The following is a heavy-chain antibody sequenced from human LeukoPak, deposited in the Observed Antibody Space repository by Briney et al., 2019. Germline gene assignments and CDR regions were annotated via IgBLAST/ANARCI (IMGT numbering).Heavy chain of an antibody. V-gene: IGHV1-18*01. D-gene: IGHD3-16*02. Sequence: ASVKVSCKASGYTFINYGISWVRQAPGQGLEWMGWISAYSGNTKYAQKFQGRVTMTTDTSTSTAYMELKSLRSDDTAVYYCARDPMKGDLSIYYHYYYMDVWGKGTTVTVSS. CDR3: ARDPMKGDLSIYYHYYYMDV. J-gene: IGHJ6*03. CDR2: ISAYSGNT. CDR1: GYTFINYG.